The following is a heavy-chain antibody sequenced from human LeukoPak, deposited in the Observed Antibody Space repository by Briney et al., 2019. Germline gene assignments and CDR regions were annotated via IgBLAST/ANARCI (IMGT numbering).Heavy chain of an antibody. D-gene: IGHD3-22*01. V-gene: IGHV3-21*06. CDR3: LRGDSRDF. Sequence: GGSLGLSCAACGFAFSSYTMNWARQAPGKGLEWVASINSGGSATHYADSVKGRFTISRDNDQNVLYLQMNGLRADDAAVYYCLRGDSRDFWGQGTLVTVSS. CDR1: GFAFSSYT. CDR2: INSGGSAT. J-gene: IGHJ4*02.